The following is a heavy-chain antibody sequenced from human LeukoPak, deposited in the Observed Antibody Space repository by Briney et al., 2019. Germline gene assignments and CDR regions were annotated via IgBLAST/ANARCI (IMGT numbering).Heavy chain of an antibody. Sequence: GGSLRLSCAASGFTFSSYAMHWVRQAPGKGLEWVAVISYDGSNKYYADSVKGRFTISRDNSKNTLYLQMNSLRAEDTAVYYCAKDYDFWSGSYYYMGVWGKGTTVTVSS. CDR1: GFTFSSYA. CDR3: AKDYDFWSGSYYYMGV. V-gene: IGHV3-30*01. J-gene: IGHJ6*03. D-gene: IGHD3-3*01. CDR2: ISYDGSNK.